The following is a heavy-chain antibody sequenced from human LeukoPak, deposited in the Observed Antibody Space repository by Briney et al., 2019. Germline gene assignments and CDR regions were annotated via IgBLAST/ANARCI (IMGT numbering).Heavy chain of an antibody. D-gene: IGHD3-10*02. CDR1: GFTFSDYY. J-gene: IGHJ6*03. V-gene: IGHV3-11*04. Sequence: PGGSLRLSCAASGFTFSDYYMSWIRQAPGKGLEWVSYISSSGSTIYYADSVKGRFTISRDNAKNSLYLQMNSLRAEDTAVYYCARVFGELVKNNYYYYYMDVWGKGTTVTISS. CDR3: ARVFGELVKNNYYYYYMDV. CDR2: ISSSGSTI.